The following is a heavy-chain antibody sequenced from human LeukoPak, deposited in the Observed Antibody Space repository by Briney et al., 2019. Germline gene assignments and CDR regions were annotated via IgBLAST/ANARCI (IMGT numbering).Heavy chain of an antibody. CDR2: IIPIFGTA. CDR1: GGTFSSYA. CDR3: ARPHAYSSGWYYFDY. Sequence: ASVKVSCKASGGTFSSYAISWVRQAPGQGLEWMGGIIPIFGTANCAQKFQGRVTITADESTSTAYMELSSLRSEDTAVYCCARPHAYSSGWYYFDYWGQGALVTVSS. D-gene: IGHD6-19*01. V-gene: IGHV1-69*13. J-gene: IGHJ4*02.